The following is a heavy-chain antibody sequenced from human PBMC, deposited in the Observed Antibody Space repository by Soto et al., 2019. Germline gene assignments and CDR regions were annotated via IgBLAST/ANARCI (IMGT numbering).Heavy chain of an antibody. D-gene: IGHD2-15*01. J-gene: IGHJ5*02. V-gene: IGHV4-4*02. CDR3: ARGSSGYCSGGSCRLNWFDP. CDR2: IYHSGST. CDR1: GGSISSSNW. Sequence: QVQLQESGPGLVKPSGTLSLTCAVSGGSISSSNWWSWVRQPPGKGLEWIGEIYHSGSTNYNPSLKSRVTISVDKSKHQFSLQLSSVTAADTAVYYCARGSSGYCSGGSCRLNWFDPWGQGTLVTVSS.